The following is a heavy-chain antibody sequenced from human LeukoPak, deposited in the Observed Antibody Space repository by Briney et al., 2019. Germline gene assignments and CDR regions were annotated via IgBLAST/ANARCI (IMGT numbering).Heavy chain of an antibody. CDR1: GYTFTSYY. Sequence: ASVKVSCKASGYTFTSYYMHWVRQAPGQGLEWMGIINPSGGSTSYAQKFQGRVTMTRDTSTSTVYMELSSLRSEDTAVYYCAREVVGYCSSTSCPGPFDYWGQGTLVTVSS. CDR3: AREVVGYCSSTSCPGPFDY. V-gene: IGHV1-46*01. D-gene: IGHD2-2*01. J-gene: IGHJ4*02. CDR2: INPSGGST.